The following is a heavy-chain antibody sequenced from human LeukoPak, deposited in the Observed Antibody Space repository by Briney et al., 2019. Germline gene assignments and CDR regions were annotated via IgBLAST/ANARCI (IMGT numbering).Heavy chain of an antibody. CDR2: ISGSGGST. D-gene: IGHD2-2*01. Sequence: PRGTLRLSCAASGFTFSNHGMNWVPQAPGKGLEWVSAISGSGGSTYYADSVKGRFTISRDNSKNTLYLQMNSLRAEDTAVYYCAKRAVPAAMDYWGQGTLVTVSS. V-gene: IGHV3-23*01. CDR3: AKRAVPAAMDY. CDR1: GFTFSNHG. J-gene: IGHJ4*02.